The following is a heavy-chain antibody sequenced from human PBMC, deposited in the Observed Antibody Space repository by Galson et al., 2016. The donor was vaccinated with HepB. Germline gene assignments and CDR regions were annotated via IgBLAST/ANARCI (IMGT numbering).Heavy chain of an antibody. Sequence: SVKVSCKASGYTFTDYYIHWVRRAPGQGLEWMGWINPNSGGTNYAQKFQGRVTMTRDTSISPAYMELSRLRSADAAVYYCAKDYYGSGSWNDYWGQGTLVTVSS. CDR2: INPNSGGT. CDR3: AKDYYGSGSWNDY. V-gene: IGHV1-2*02. D-gene: IGHD3-10*01. J-gene: IGHJ4*02. CDR1: GYTFTDYY.